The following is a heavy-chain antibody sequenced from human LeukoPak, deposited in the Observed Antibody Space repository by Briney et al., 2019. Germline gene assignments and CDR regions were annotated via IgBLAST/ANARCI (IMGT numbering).Heavy chain of an antibody. V-gene: IGHV4-34*01. D-gene: IGHD1-26*01. CDR2: IHYSGST. CDR3: ARAGGASYFDY. Sequence: SETLSLTCAVYGGSFSGYYWSWIRQPPGEGLEWIGDIHYSGSTNYNPSLKSRVTISLDTSKNQFSLKLSSVTAADTAVYYCARAGGASYFDYWGQGTLVTVSS. CDR1: GGSFSGYY. J-gene: IGHJ4*02.